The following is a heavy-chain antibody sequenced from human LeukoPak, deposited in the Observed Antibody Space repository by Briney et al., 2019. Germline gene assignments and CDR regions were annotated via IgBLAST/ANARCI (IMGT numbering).Heavy chain of an antibody. CDR3: ARVGKSGSWFDP. J-gene: IGHJ5*02. V-gene: IGHV4-59*01. D-gene: IGHD5-12*01. Sequence: SETLSLTCTVSGGSISSYYWSWIRQPPGKGLKWIGYIYYSGSTDYNPSLKSRVTISVDTSKNQFSLKLSSVTAADTAVYYCARVGKSGSWFDPWGQGTLVTVSS. CDR2: IYYSGST. CDR1: GGSISSYY.